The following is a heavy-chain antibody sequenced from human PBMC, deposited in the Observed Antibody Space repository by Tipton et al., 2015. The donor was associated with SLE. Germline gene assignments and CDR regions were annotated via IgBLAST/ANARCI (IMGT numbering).Heavy chain of an antibody. D-gene: IGHD3-22*01. CDR2: IFYTGNA. CDR3: ARVYDEVDF. V-gene: IGHV4-39*07. Sequence: TLSLTCTVSGYSITSTGYSWGWVRQPPGKGLEWLGNIFYTGNAYYGPSLKSRLLMSVDTSTNQFFMQLTSVTAADTAAYFCARVYDEVDFWGQGSLVTVSS. CDR1: GYSITSTGYS. J-gene: IGHJ4*02.